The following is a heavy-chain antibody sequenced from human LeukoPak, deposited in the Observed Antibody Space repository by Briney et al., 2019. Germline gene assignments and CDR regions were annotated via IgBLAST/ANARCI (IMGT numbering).Heavy chain of an antibody. CDR2: IYYSGTT. CDR1: GDSVSSDSYY. V-gene: IGHV4-61*01. J-gene: IGHJ4*02. CDR3: ARDSRGYYDTSGYFDY. Sequence: SETLSLTCTVSGDSVSSDSYYWSWIRQPPGKGLEWIGYIYYSGTTKQNPSLKSRATLSVDTSKNQLSLKLTSVTAADTAVYYCARDSRGYYDTSGYFDYWGQGTLVTVSS. D-gene: IGHD3-22*01.